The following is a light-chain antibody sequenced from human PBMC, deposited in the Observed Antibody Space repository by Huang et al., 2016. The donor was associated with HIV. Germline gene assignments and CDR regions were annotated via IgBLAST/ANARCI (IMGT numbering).Light chain of an antibody. CDR2: GAS. CDR1: QSIGGN. Sequence: ELVMTPSPATLSVSPGKRITLSCRASQSIGGNLAWYPQKPGQAPSLLIYGASTRATGNPDRFSGSESETEFTLTNSSLKHEDFAVYYCQQYNDWPTFGQGTKVEIK. CDR3: QQYNDWPT. J-gene: IGKJ1*01. V-gene: IGKV3-15*01.